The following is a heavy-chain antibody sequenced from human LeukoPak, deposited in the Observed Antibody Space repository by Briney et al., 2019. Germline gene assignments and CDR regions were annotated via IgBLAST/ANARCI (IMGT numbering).Heavy chain of an antibody. CDR3: ARQRSGSDYAYYYGMDV. Sequence: GESLKISCKGSGYSFTSYWIGWVRQMPGKGLEWMGIIYPGDSDTRYNPSFQGQVTISADKSISTAYLQWSSLKASDTAMYYCARQRSGSDYAYYYGMDVWGQGTTVTVSS. D-gene: IGHD4-17*01. V-gene: IGHV5-51*01. J-gene: IGHJ6*02. CDR1: GYSFTSYW. CDR2: IYPGDSDT.